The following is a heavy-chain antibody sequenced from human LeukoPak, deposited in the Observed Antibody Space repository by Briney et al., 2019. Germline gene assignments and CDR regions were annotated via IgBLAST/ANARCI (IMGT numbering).Heavy chain of an antibody. Sequence: PGGSLRLSCVASGFTFSSYWMSWVRQAPGKGLEWVANIKQDGSEKYYVDSVKGRFTISRDNAKNSLYLQMNSLRAEDMALYYCAKGAGYDFWSGPLDWGQGTLVTVSS. CDR2: IKQDGSEK. CDR1: GFTFSSYW. D-gene: IGHD3-3*01. J-gene: IGHJ4*02. V-gene: IGHV3-7*03. CDR3: AKGAGYDFWSGPLD.